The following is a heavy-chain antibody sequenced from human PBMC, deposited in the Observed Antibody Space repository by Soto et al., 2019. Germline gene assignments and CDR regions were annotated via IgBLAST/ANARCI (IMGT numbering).Heavy chain of an antibody. CDR3: ARGADGRDFWSGINWFDP. Sequence: SETLSLTCAVSGGSISSGGYSWSWIRQPPGKGLEWIGYIYHSGSTYYNPSLKSRVTISVDRSKNQFSLKLSSVTAADTAVYYCARGADGRDFWSGINWFDPWGQGTLVTVSS. CDR2: IYHSGST. D-gene: IGHD3-3*01. V-gene: IGHV4-30-2*01. CDR1: GGSISSGGYS. J-gene: IGHJ5*02.